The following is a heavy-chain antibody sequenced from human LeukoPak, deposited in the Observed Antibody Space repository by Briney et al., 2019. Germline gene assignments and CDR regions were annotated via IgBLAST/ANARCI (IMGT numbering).Heavy chain of an antibody. Sequence: PSETLSLTCTVSGGSISSYYWSWIRQPPGKGLEWIGYIYYSGSTNYNPSLKSRVTISVDTSKNQFPLKLSSVTAADTAVYYCARVIAVAGTILGWFDPWGQGTLVTVSS. CDR2: IYYSGST. D-gene: IGHD6-19*01. J-gene: IGHJ5*02. V-gene: IGHV4-59*01. CDR3: ARVIAVAGTILGWFDP. CDR1: GGSISSYY.